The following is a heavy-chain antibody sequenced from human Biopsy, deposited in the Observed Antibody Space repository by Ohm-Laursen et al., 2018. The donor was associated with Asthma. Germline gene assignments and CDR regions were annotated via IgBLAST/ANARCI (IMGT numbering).Heavy chain of an antibody. CDR3: ARAYGGSFFSGSFDI. D-gene: IGHD4-23*01. V-gene: IGHV3-53*01. CDR1: AFTVSTNG. CDR2: IYSGGGT. J-gene: IGHJ3*02. Sequence: SLRLSCAASAFTVSTNGMSWVRQPPGKGLEWVSVIYSGGGTYYADSVQGRVTISRDNSKNTPSLQMNSLRAEDTAVYYCARAYGGSFFSGSFDIWGQGTMVTVSS.